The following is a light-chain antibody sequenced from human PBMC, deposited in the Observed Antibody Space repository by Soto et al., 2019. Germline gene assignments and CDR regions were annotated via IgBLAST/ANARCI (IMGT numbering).Light chain of an antibody. CDR1: QSLSNSY. CDR3: QQYGGSMT. Sequence: EIVLTQSPGTLSFSPGETATLSYRASQSLSNSYLAWYQQRPGQAPRLLIYGASSRATGIPDRFSGSGSGTDFTLTISRLDPEDFAVYYCQQYGGSMTFGQGTRLEIE. CDR2: GAS. V-gene: IGKV3-20*01. J-gene: IGKJ5*01.